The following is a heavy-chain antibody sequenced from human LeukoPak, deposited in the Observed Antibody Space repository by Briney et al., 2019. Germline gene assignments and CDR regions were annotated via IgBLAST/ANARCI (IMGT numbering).Heavy chain of an antibody. V-gene: IGHV4-34*01. CDR3: ARRSRLRLVVVPAAIRSNAFDI. CDR1: GGSFSGYY. J-gene: IGHJ3*02. Sequence: SETLSLTCAVYGGSFSGYYWSWIRQPPAKGLERIGEINHSGSTNYNPSLKSRVTISVDTSKNQFSLKLSSVTAADTAVCDCARRSRLRLVVVPAAIRSNAFDIWGQGKRVTVSS. CDR2: INHSGST. D-gene: IGHD2-2*02.